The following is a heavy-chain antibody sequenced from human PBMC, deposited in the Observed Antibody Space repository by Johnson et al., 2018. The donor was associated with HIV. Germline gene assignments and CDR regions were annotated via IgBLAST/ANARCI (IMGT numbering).Heavy chain of an antibody. CDR2: IDTDGSST. V-gene: IGHV3-74*01. Sequence: VLLVESGGGLVQPGGSLRLSCAASGFTFSSYWMHWVRQAPGKGLVWVSRIDTDGSSTSYADSVKGRFTISRDNSKYTLYLQMNSLRAEDTAVYYCARDVIVLVVYAKVGAFDIWGQGTMVTVSS. J-gene: IGHJ3*02. CDR3: ARDVIVLVVYAKVGAFDI. CDR1: GFTFSSYW. D-gene: IGHD2-8*02.